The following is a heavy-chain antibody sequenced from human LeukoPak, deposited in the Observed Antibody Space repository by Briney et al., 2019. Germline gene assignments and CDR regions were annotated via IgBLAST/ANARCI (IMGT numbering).Heavy chain of an antibody. J-gene: IGHJ6*02. Sequence: GGSLRLSCAASGFTFSSYGMHWVRQAPGKGLEWVAVISYDGSNKYYADSVKGRFTISRDNSKNTLYLQMNSLRAEDTALYYCAKDGIAAAGTYYYYGMDVWGQGTTVTVSS. CDR2: ISYDGSNK. CDR3: AKDGIAAAGTYYYYGMDV. D-gene: IGHD6-13*01. V-gene: IGHV3-30*18. CDR1: GFTFSSYG.